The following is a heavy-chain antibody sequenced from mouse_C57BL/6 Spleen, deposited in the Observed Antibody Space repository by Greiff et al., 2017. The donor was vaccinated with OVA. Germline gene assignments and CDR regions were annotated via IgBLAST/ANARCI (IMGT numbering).Heavy chain of an antibody. D-gene: IGHD1-1*01. Sequence: QVQLQQPGAELVKPGASVKLSCKASGYTFTSYWMQWVKQRPGQGLEWIGEIDPSDSYTNYNQKFKGKATLTVDPSSSTAYMQLSSLTSEDSAVYYCARELRSYYFDYWGQGTTLTVSS. V-gene: IGHV1-50*01. CDR3: ARELRSYYFDY. CDR2: IDPSDSYT. CDR1: GYTFTSYW. J-gene: IGHJ2*01.